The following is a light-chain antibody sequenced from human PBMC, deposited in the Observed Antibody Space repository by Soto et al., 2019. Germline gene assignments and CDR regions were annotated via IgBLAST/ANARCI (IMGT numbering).Light chain of an antibody. V-gene: IGKV3-11*01. CDR3: QLRSNWPPTWT. CDR2: DAS. J-gene: IGKJ1*01. CDR1: QSISNY. Sequence: EIVMTQSPATLSLSPGERATLSCRASQSISNYLAWYQHKPGQAPRLLIYDASSRATGIPARFSDSGSGTDFSLTISSLEPEDFAVYFCQLRSNWPPTWTFGQGTKVEVK.